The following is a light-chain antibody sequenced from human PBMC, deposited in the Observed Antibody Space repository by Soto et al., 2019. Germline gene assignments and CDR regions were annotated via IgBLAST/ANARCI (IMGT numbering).Light chain of an antibody. J-gene: IGKJ4*01. CDR3: QQLNSYTLT. CDR1: QRISNY. Sequence: DIQVTQSPSSLSSSLGDRVSITCRASQRISNYLNWYQQRPGKAPKLLIYAASTLQSGVPSRFSGSGSGTDFTLTISSLKNEDCATYDCQQLNSYTLTFGGGTKVDIK. V-gene: IGKV1-9*01. CDR2: AAS.